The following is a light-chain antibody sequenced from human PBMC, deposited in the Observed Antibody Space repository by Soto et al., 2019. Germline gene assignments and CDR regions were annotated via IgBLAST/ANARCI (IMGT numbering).Light chain of an antibody. CDR3: QQYDSYWT. V-gene: IGKV1-5*03. J-gene: IGKJ1*01. Sequence: DIQMTQSPSTLSASIGDRVTITCRASQSISDWLAWHQQKPGKAPKLLIYKASSLESGVPSRFSGSGSGTEFTPTISSLQPDDFATYYCQQYDSYWTFGQGTKV. CDR2: KAS. CDR1: QSISDW.